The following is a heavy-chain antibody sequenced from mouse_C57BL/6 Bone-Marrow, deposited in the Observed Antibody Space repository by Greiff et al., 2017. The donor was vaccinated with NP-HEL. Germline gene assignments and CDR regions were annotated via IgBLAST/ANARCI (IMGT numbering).Heavy chain of an antibody. CDR2: IDPENGDT. D-gene: IGHD1-1*01. J-gene: IGHJ3*01. V-gene: IGHV14-4*01. Sequence: VQLQQSGAELVRPGASVKLSCTASGFNIKDDYMHWVKQRPEQGLEWIGWIDPENGDTEYASKFQGKATITADTSSNTAYLQLSSLTSEDTAVYYCTTEGYYGSSFAYWGQGTLVTVSA. CDR1: GFNIKDDY. CDR3: TTEGYYGSSFAY.